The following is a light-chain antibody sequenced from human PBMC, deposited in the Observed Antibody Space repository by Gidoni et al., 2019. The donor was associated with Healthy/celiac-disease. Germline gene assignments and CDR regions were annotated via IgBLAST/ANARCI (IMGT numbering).Light chain of an antibody. CDR1: QSISSY. CDR2: AAS. CDR3: QQSYSTVYT. J-gene: IGKJ2*01. Sequence: DIQMTQSPSSLSASVGDRVTITCRASQSISSYLNWYQQKPGKAPKLLIYAASSLQSGVPSRFSGSGSGTDFTLTISSLQPEDFATYYCQQSYSTVYTFXXXTKLEIK. V-gene: IGKV1-39*01.